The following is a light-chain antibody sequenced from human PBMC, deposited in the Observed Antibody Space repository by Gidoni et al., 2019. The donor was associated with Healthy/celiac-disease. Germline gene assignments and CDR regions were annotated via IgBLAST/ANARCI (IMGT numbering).Light chain of an antibody. CDR1: QDISNY. CDR3: QQYDNLPGT. CDR2: DAS. Sequence: DIQMTQSPSSLSASVGDRVTITCQASQDISNYFNWYQQKPGKAPKLLIYDASNLETGVPSRFSGSGSGTEFTFTISSLQPEDIATYYCQQYDNLPGTFGPGTKVDIK. J-gene: IGKJ3*01. V-gene: IGKV1-33*01.